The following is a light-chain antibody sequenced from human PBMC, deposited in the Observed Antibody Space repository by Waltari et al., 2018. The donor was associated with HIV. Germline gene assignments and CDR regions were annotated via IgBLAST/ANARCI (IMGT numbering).Light chain of an antibody. J-gene: IGLJ3*02. Sequence: SYELTQPPSVSVSPGQTATIICAGETLPNQSGYWYQQKPGQAPDLLIYNDTERPSGIPERFSGSSSGPTVTLTSSRVQAEDEGDYYCQSANSSHPTWVFGGGTRLTVL. CDR2: NDT. CDR3: QSANSSHPTWV. CDR1: TLPNQS. V-gene: IGLV3-25*03.